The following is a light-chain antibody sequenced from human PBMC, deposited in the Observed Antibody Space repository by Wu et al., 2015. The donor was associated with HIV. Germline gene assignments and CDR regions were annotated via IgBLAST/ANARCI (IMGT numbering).Light chain of an antibody. Sequence: RVTITXGPVRVLVAGCLVSAETRESPKLLIYKASTLESGVPSRFSGSGSGTEFTLTISSLQPDDCANYFCQQYNSDSRHSFGQGTRLEIK. CDR1: RVLVAG. V-gene: IGKV1-5*03. CDR3: QQYNSDSRHS. CDR2: KAS. J-gene: IGKJ2*03.